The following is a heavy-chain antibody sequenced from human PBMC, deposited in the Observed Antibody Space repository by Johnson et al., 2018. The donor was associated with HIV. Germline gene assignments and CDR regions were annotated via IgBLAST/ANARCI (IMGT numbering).Heavy chain of an antibody. CDR2: IKSKTDGGTT. CDR1: GFIFSDSY. D-gene: IGHD3-16*01. J-gene: IGHJ3*02. Sequence: MQLVESGGGLVKPGGSLRLSCEASGFIFSDSYMSWIRQAPGKGLEWIGRIKSKTDGGTTEYAEPVKGRFTISRDDSKNTLYLQMNSLTTEDTAVYYCTTYATMITMYVEIKGGAFDIWGQGTMVTVSS. CDR3: TTYATMITMYVEIKGGAFDI. V-gene: IGHV3-15*01.